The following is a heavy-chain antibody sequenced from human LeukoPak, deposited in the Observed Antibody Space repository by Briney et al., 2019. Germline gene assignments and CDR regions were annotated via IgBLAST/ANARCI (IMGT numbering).Heavy chain of an antibody. Sequence: GGSLRLSCAASGFTFSHYWMSWVRQAPGKGLERVSNIKQDGSDKGYVDSVKGRFTISRDNAKNSVYLQMNSLRAEDTAVYYCAREGSGGFDYWGQGTLVTVSS. V-gene: IGHV3-7*03. CDR3: AREGSGGFDY. CDR1: GFTFSHYW. J-gene: IGHJ4*02. D-gene: IGHD3-10*01. CDR2: IKQDGSDK.